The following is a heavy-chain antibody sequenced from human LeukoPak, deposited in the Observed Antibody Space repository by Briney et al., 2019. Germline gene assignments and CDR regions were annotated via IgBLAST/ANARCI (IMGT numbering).Heavy chain of an antibody. Sequence: PSETLSLTCAVSGYSISSGYYWGWIRQPPGKGLEWIGSIYHSGSTYYNPSLKSRVTISVDTSKNQFSLKLSSVTAADTAVYYCARDGYNSKTSIDYWGQGTLVIVSS. V-gene: IGHV4-38-2*02. CDR2: IYHSGST. D-gene: IGHD5-24*01. CDR1: GYSISSGYY. J-gene: IGHJ4*02. CDR3: ARDGYNSKTSIDY.